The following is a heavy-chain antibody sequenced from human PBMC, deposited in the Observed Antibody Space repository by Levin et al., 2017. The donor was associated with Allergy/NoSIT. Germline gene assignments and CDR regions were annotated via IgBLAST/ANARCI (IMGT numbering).Heavy chain of an antibody. D-gene: IGHD5-18*01. CDR3: ARGGRIQLWLSQGRTRPSAFNWFDP. J-gene: IGHJ5*02. Sequence: TAGGSLRLSCAVYGGSFSGYYWSWIRQPPGKGLEWIGEINHSGSTNYNPSLKSRVTISVDTSKNQFSLKLSSVTAAEQAWYYWARGGRIQLWLSQGRTRPSAFNWFDPWGQGTLVTVSS. CDR2: INHSGST. CDR1: GGSFSGYY. V-gene: IGHV4-34*01.